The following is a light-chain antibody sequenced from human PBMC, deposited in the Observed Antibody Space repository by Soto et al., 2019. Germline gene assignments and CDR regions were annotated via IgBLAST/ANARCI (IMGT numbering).Light chain of an antibody. V-gene: IGLV2-23*01. Sequence: QSALTQPASVSGSPGQSITISCTGSSSDVGSSRLVSWYQQYPGKAPKLVIFEGTKRPSGVSNRYSGSKSGNTASLTISGLQSEDEAIYHCCSYAGTVWVFGGGTKLTVL. CDR2: EGT. CDR1: SSDVGSSRL. J-gene: IGLJ3*02. CDR3: CSYAGTVWV.